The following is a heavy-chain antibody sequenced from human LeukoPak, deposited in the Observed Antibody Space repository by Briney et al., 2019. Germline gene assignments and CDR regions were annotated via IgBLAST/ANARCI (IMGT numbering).Heavy chain of an antibody. J-gene: IGHJ6*03. CDR3: ARDGVPCSSTSCYLRGIWSWESEYYYYMDV. Sequence: PGGSLRHSCASSGFTFSSNGLHWVRQAPGKGLEWVAFIRYDGSNNYYADSVKGRFTISTDNSKNTLYLQTNSLRAEDTAVYYCARDGVPCSSTSCYLRGIWSWESEYYYYMDVWGKGTTVTISS. CDR1: GFTFSSNG. V-gene: IGHV3-30*02. D-gene: IGHD2-2*01. CDR2: IRYDGSNN.